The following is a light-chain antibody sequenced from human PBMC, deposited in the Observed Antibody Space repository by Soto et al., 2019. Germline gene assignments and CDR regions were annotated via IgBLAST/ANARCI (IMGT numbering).Light chain of an antibody. J-gene: IGKJ1*01. Sequence: DIQMTQCASTLSTSVGDTVTITCRASQTISRWLAWYQQKPGKAPRLLIYTASTLESGVPSRFSASGSGTEFTLTISSLHPDDFAAYYCQEYNNYWTFGQGTKVDIK. CDR1: QTISRW. V-gene: IGKV1-5*01. CDR2: TAS. CDR3: QEYNNYWT.